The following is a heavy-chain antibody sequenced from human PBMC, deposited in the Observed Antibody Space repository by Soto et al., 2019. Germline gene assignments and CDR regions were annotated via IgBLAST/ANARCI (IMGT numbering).Heavy chain of an antibody. J-gene: IGHJ4*02. CDR1: GFSLTTGVG. CDR2: VYWDDDK. Sequence: ITLKESGPTLVKPTETLTLTCTFSGFSLTTGVGVGWVRQPAGKALEWLALVYWDDDKHYTPSLMSRLTITKDISKGQVVLTMTNMDPVDTATYYCATLTADFWGPGTLVTVSS. V-gene: IGHV2-5*02. CDR3: ATLTADF.